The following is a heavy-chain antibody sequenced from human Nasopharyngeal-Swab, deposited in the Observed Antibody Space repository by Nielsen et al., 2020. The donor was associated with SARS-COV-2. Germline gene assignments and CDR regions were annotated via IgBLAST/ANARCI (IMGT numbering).Heavy chain of an antibody. CDR3: ARFRLAAGTSDY. CDR2: IIPIFGTA. CDR1: GGTFSSYA. J-gene: IGHJ4*02. D-gene: IGHD6-13*01. V-gene: IGHV1-69*13. Sequence: SVKVSCKASGGTFSSYAISWVRQAPGQRLEWMGGIIPIFGTANYAQKFQGRVTITADESTSTAYMELSSLRSEDTAVYYCARFRLAAGTSDYWGQGTLVTVSS.